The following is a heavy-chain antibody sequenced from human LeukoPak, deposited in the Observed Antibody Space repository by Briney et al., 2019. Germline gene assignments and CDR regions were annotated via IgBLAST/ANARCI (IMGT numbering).Heavy chain of an antibody. CDR1: GGTFSSYA. J-gene: IGHJ4*02. CDR3: AREPKTYYYGSGSHGYFDY. D-gene: IGHD3-10*01. Sequence: SVKVSCKASGGTFSSYAISWVRQAPGQGLEWMGGIIPIFGTANYAQKFQGRVTITADKSTSTAYMELRSLRSDDTAVYYCAREPKTYYYGSGSHGYFDYWGQGTLVTVSS. CDR2: IIPIFGTA. V-gene: IGHV1-69*06.